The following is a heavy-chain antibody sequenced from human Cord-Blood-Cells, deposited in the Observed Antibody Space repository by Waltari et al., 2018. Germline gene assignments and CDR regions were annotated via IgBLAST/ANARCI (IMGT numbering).Heavy chain of an antibody. Sequence: EVQLVESGGGLVKPGGSLRLSCAASGFTFSSYSMNWVRQAPGKGLGWVSSISSSSSYIYYADSVKGRFTISRDNAKNSLYLQMNSLRAEDTAVYYCARRGDWYFDLWGRGTLVTVSS. CDR1: GFTFSSYS. CDR3: ARRGDWYFDL. J-gene: IGHJ2*01. CDR2: ISSSSSYI. D-gene: IGHD3-10*01. V-gene: IGHV3-21*01.